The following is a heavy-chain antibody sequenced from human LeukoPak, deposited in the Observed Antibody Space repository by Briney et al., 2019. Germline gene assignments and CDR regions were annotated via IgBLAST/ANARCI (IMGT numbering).Heavy chain of an antibody. CDR3: ARDRVRGNSNPFFDY. CDR2: IYYSGST. D-gene: IGHD4-11*01. J-gene: IGHJ4*02. Sequence: VKPSETLSLTCTISGGSISDYYWNWTRQPPGKGLEWIGYIYYSGSTNYNPSLKSRVSISVGTSKNQFSLKLSSVTAADTAVYYCARDRVRGNSNPFFDYWGQGTLVTVSS. CDR1: GGSISDYY. V-gene: IGHV4-59*01.